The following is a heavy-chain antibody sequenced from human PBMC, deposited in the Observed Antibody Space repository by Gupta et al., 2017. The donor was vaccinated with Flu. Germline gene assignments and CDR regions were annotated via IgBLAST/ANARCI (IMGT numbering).Heavy chain of an antibody. Sequence: EVQLVESGGGLVQPGGSLRLSCAASGYTFNKYCMTWVRQAPGKGLEGVANIKQDGSEKYYVDSVKGRFTISRDNAKNSLFLEMNSLRAEDTAVYYCATSPYDFGGSYFYYMDVWGKGTTVTVSS. CDR1: GYTFNKYC. D-gene: IGHD3-3*01. J-gene: IGHJ6*03. V-gene: IGHV3-7*01. CDR3: ATSPYDFGGSYFYYMDV. CDR2: IKQDGSEK.